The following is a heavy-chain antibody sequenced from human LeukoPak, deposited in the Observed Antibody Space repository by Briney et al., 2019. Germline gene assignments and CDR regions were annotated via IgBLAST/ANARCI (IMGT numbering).Heavy chain of an antibody. CDR1: GFTFNTYG. J-gene: IGHJ6*02. D-gene: IGHD6-13*01. CDR2: IWYDGSDK. CDR3: ARDLGSIAAVGEDFYYYGMDV. Sequence: GGSLRLSCAASGFTFNTYGMHWVRQAPGKGLEWVAIIWYDGSDKFYADSVKGRFTISRDNSKNTLYLQMNSLRAEDTAVYYCARDLGSIAAVGEDFYYYGMDVWGQGTTVTVSS. V-gene: IGHV3-33*01.